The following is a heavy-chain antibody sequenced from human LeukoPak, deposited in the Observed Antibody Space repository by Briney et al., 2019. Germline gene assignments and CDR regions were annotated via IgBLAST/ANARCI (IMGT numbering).Heavy chain of an antibody. CDR3: ATCGGDCYSGAFDX. CDR2: ISSSSSYI. V-gene: IGHV3-21*01. Sequence: GGSLRLSCAASGFTFSSYSMNWVRQAPGKGLEWVSSISSSSSYIYYSDSVKSRFTISRDNAKNSLYLQMNSLRAEDTAVYYCATCGGDCYSGAFDXXXQXTMVTVSS. J-gene: IGHJ3*01. D-gene: IGHD2-21*01. CDR1: GFTFSSYS.